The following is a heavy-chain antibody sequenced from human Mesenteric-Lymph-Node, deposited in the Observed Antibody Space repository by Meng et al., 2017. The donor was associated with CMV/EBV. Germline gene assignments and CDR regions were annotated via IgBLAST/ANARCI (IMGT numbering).Heavy chain of an antibody. V-gene: IGHV4-31*03. J-gene: IGHJ4*02. CDR1: GGSISSRSYY. Sequence: SEILSLTCTVSGGSISSRSYYWGWIRQHPGKGLEWIGYIYYSGSTYYSPSLKSRVAISVETSKNQFSLKLASVTAADTAVYYCARLGGNSWYFENWGQGTLVTVSS. D-gene: IGHD4-23*01. CDR3: ARLGGNSWYFEN. CDR2: IYYSGST.